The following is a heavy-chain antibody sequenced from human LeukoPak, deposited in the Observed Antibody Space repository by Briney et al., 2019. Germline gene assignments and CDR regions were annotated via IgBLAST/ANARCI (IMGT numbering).Heavy chain of an antibody. V-gene: IGHV3-21*01. J-gene: IGHJ3*02. D-gene: IGHD3-10*01. CDR2: ISSSSSYI. Sequence: GGSLRLSCAASGFTFSSYSMNWVRQAPGKGLEWVSSISSSSSYIYYADSVKGRFTISRDNAKNSLYLQMNSLRAEDTAVYYCSRARDDCGSGSYYKLDAFDIWGQGTMVTVSS. CDR3: SRARDDCGSGSYYKLDAFDI. CDR1: GFTFSSYS.